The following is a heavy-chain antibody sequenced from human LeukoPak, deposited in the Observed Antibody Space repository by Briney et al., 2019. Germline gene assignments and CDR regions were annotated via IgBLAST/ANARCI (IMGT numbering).Heavy chain of an antibody. J-gene: IGHJ4*02. CDR2: IIPIFGTA. CDR1: GYTFTSYG. D-gene: IGHD1-7*01. V-gene: IGHV1-69*05. CDR3: ARVIEAGTPY. Sequence: PAASVKVSCKASGYTFTSYGISWVRQAPGQGLEWMGGIIPIFGTANYAQKFQGRVTITTDESTSTAYMELSSLRSEDTAVYYYARVIEAGTPYWGQGTLVTVSS.